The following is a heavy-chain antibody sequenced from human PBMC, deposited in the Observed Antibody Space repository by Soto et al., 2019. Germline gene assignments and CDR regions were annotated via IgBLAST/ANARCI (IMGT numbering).Heavy chain of an antibody. J-gene: IGHJ4*02. Sequence: EVRLLESGGGLVQPGGSLRLSCAASGSTLTRDAMNWVRQAPGKGLEWVSLISGSGGRTYYADSVKGRFTISRDDSKNTLYLQMNSLRAEDTAVYYCARDHVGDYGALGGFDYWGQGTLVTVSS. V-gene: IGHV3-23*01. D-gene: IGHD4-17*01. CDR2: ISGSGGRT. CDR1: GSTLTRDA. CDR3: ARDHVGDYGALGGFDY.